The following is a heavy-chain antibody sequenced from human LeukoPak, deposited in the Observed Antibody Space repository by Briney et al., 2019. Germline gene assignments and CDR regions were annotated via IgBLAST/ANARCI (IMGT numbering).Heavy chain of an antibody. J-gene: IGHJ3*02. D-gene: IGHD1-1*01. CDR1: GFTFSSYG. V-gene: IGHV3-33*01. CDR2: IWNDGSKK. Sequence: GGSLRLSCAASGFTFSSYGMHWVRQTPGKGLEWVAVIWNDGSKKYYADSVKGRFTISRDDSKSTLSLQMNTLRAEDTAVYYCATLNGHAFDIWGQGTMVTVSS. CDR3: ATLNGHAFDI.